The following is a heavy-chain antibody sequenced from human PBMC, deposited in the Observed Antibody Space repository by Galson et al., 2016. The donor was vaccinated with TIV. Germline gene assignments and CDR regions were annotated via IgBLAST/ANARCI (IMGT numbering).Heavy chain of an antibody. CDR2: INPQSGDT. D-gene: IGHD3-16*01. V-gene: IGHV1-2*02. Sequence: SVKVSCKASGYTFSGYYIHWVRQAPGQRLEWMGWINPQSGDTNYAQKLQGRVTMTRDTSVATAYMELNRLTSDDTAVYYCARDLGDSDTLTFDYWGPGTLVTVSP. CDR3: ARDLGDSDTLTFDY. J-gene: IGHJ4*02. CDR1: GYTFSGYY.